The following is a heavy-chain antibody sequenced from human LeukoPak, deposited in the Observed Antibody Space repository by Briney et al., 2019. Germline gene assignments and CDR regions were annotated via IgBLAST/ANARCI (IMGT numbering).Heavy chain of an antibody. D-gene: IGHD2-2*01. CDR3: ARDCSSTSCYLEVSPNYYYYGMDV. J-gene: IGHJ6*02. CDR1: GYTFTSDG. CDR2: ISAYNGNT. V-gene: IGHV1-18*01. Sequence: ASVKVSCKASGYTFTSDGISWVRQAPGQGLEWMGWISAYNGNTNYAQKPQGRVTMTTDTSTSTAYMELRSLRSDDTAVYYCARDCSSTSCYLEVSPNYYYYGMDVWGQGTTVTVSS.